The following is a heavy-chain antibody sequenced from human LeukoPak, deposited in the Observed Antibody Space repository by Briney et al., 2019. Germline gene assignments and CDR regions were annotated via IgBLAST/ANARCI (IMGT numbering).Heavy chain of an antibody. CDR2: IKQDGSEK. D-gene: IGHD6-19*01. CDR3: ARPPPRRDGSGWNYFDY. V-gene: IGHV3-7*04. J-gene: IGHJ4*02. Sequence: GGSLRLSCAASGFTFSYCWMSWVRQAPGKGLEWVANIKQDGSEKNYVDSVKGRFTISRDNAKNSLYLQMNSLRAEDTAVYYCARPPPRRDGSGWNYFDYWGQGTLVTVSS. CDR1: GFTFSYCW.